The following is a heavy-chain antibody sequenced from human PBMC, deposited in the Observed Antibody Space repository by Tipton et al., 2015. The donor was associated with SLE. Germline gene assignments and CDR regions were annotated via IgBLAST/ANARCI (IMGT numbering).Heavy chain of an antibody. CDR2: IYYSGST. CDR3: ARGLTRGNGNFDY. D-gene: IGHD7-27*01. J-gene: IGHJ4*02. CDR1: GGSISSYY. V-gene: IGHV4-59*01. Sequence: TLSLTCTVSGGSISSYYWSWIRQPPGKGLEWIGYIYYSGSTNYNPSLKSRVTISVDTSKNQFSLKLSSVTAADTAVYYCARGLTRGNGNFDYWGQVTLVTVSS.